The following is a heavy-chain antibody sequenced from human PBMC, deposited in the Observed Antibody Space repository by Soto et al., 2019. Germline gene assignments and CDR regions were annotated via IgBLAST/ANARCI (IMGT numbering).Heavy chain of an antibody. CDR1: GYTFPTSG. V-gene: IGHV1-18*01. D-gene: IGHD3-22*01. Sequence: SVKVSCKTSGYTFPTSGIIWLSLTPGKGLDWMGWISTYNSNTKYAQKFQGRVTISADESTSTAYMELSSLRSEDTAVYYCARQRPGYSGYDRYYYDSSDYSPFDYWGQGTLVTGSS. CDR2: ISTYNSNT. CDR3: ARQRPGYSGYDRYYYDSSDYSPFDY. J-gene: IGHJ4*02.